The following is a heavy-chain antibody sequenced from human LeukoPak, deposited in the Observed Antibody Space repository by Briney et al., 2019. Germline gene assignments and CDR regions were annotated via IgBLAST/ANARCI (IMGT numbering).Heavy chain of an antibody. CDR3: ARGQYCSTTTCYSARRYFDF. CDR2: INDSGST. Sequence: TSETLSLTCAVSGGAFSNYFWTWLRQPPGKGLEWIAEINDSGSTNYNSSLRSRVAISLDTPKNQFCLRLTSVTAADTAVYYCARGQYCSTTTCYSARRYFDFWGQGTLVTVSS. V-gene: IGHV4-34*01. CDR1: GGAFSNYF. J-gene: IGHJ4*02. D-gene: IGHD2-2*01.